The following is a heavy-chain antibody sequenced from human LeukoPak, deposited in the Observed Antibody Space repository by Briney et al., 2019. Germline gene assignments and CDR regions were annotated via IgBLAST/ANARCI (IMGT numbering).Heavy chain of an antibody. J-gene: IGHJ4*02. D-gene: IGHD5-24*01. CDR1: GYTFTGYY. CDR2: INPNSGGT. CDR3: ARDRDGKYFDY. Sequence: ASVKVSCKASGYTFTGYYMHWVRQAPGQGLEWMGRINPNSGGTNYAQKFQGRVTMTRDTSISTAHMELSRLRSDDTAVYYCARDRDGKYFDYWGQGTLVTVSS. V-gene: IGHV1-2*06.